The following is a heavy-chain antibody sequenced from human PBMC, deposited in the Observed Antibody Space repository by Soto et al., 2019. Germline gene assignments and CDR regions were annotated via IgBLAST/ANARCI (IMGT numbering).Heavy chain of an antibody. CDR3: ASWHEREHVYEV. Sequence: ESGGGLIQPGESLRLSCAAFGLTVSGTKYVAWVRQAPGKGLEWVSALYDVFGSFYADSVKGRFTTSSDRSKSTVYLQMNDLRPEDTAVYSLASWHEREHVYEVWGQGTTVIVSS. CDR1: GLTVSGTKY. CDR2: LYDVFGS. V-gene: IGHV3-53*01. J-gene: IGHJ3*01. D-gene: IGHD1-1*01.